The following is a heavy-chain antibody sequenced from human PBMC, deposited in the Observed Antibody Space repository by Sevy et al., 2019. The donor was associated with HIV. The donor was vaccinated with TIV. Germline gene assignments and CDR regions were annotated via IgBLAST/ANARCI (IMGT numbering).Heavy chain of an antibody. CDR3: VSGVAADGSF. V-gene: IGHV3-7*01. D-gene: IGHD6-13*01. J-gene: IGHJ4*02. Sequence: GGSLRLSCAASGFSLNTYWMSWVRQAPGKGLEWVANINQDGSVKYYVDSVKGRFTISRDNARNFLYLQMNSLRAEDTDRYYGVSGVAADGSFWGQGTLVTVSS. CDR2: INQDGSVK. CDR1: GFSLNTYW.